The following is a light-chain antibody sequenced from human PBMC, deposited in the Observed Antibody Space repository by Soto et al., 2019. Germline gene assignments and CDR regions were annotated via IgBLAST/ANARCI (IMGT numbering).Light chain of an antibody. CDR1: SDDIGYYNY. Sequence: QSALTQPASVSGSPGQSITISCTGTSDDIGYYNYVSWYQQHPGKAPKLMIYEVINRPSGVSNRFSGSKSGNTASLTISGLQAEDEADYYCSSYTTISTLVFGSGTKLTVL. CDR3: SSYTTISTLV. J-gene: IGLJ1*01. V-gene: IGLV2-14*01. CDR2: EVI.